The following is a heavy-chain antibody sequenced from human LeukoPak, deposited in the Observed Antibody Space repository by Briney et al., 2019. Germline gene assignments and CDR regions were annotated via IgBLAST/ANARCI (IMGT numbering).Heavy chain of an antibody. V-gene: IGHV4-4*02. CDR1: GGSITSTNY. CDR3: AREGGPYRPLDY. CDR2: VNLQGST. Sequence: SGTLSLTCGVSGGSITSTNYWTWVRQPPGKGLEWIGEVNLQGSTNYNPSLMGRVAISVDMSESHISLQLTSVTAADTAVYYCAREGGPYRPLDYSGQGTLVTVSS. J-gene: IGHJ4*02.